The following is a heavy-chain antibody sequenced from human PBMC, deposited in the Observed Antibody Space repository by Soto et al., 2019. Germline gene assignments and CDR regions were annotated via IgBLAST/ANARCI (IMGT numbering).Heavy chain of an antibody. V-gene: IGHV1-2*04. CDR2: INPNSGGT. Sequence: QVQLVQSGAEVKKPGASVKVSCKASGYTFTGYYMHWVRQAPGQGLEWMGWINPNSGGTNYAQKFQGWVTMTRDTSISPAYMELRRLRADGTAVYDCAGAGVGAFPGEAFDIWGQGTMVTVSS. D-gene: IGHD1-26*01. CDR1: GYTFTGYY. J-gene: IGHJ3*02. CDR3: AGAGVGAFPGEAFDI.